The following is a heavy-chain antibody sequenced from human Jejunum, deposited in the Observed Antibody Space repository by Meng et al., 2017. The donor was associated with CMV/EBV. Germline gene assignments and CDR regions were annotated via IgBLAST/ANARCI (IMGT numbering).Heavy chain of an antibody. CDR2: IYLTGST. CDR3: ARDDSHNFFDP. CDR1: GVSISSGGSY. D-gene: IGHD4-11*01. V-gene: IGHV4-31*03. J-gene: IGHJ5*02. Sequence: CTVAGVSISSGGSYWTWIRQRPGKGLEWVGYIYLTGSTFYNPSLKRRVSISMDPSKNQFSLKLSAVTAADTAVYYCARDDSHNFFDPWGQGALVTVSS.